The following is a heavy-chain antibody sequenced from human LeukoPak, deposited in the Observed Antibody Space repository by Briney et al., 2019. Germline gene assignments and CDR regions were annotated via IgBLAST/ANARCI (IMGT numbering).Heavy chain of an antibody. CDR1: GFTFDDYA. J-gene: IGHJ4*02. CDR3: AKGSDYVWGSYRYRDYFDY. Sequence: GGSLRLSCAASGFTFDDYAMHCVRHAPGKGLEWVSGISWDSGSIGYADSVKGRFTISRDNAKNSLYLQMNSLRAEDTALYYCAKGSDYVWGSYRYRDYFDYWGQGTLVAVSS. V-gene: IGHV3-9*01. CDR2: ISWDSGSI. D-gene: IGHD3-16*02.